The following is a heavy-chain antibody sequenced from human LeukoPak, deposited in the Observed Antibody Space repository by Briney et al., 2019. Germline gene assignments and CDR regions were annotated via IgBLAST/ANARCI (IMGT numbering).Heavy chain of an antibody. CDR3: ARHCWTSYYYMDV. D-gene: IGHD3/OR15-3a*01. CDR2: IYYDGNT. J-gene: IGHJ6*03. V-gene: IGHV4-39*01. Sequence: SETLSFTCTVSGGSISSSTYYWGWIRQPPGKGLEWIGSIYYDGNTYYNPSLKSRVTISVDTSKNQFSLKLSSVTAADTAVYYCARHCWTSYYYMDVWGKGTTVTVSS. CDR1: GGSISSSTYY.